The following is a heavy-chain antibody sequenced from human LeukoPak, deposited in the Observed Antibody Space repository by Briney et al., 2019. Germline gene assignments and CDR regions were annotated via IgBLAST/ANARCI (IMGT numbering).Heavy chain of an antibody. J-gene: IGHJ6*02. D-gene: IGHD2-8*01. CDR1: GYTLTELS. CDR3: ATGSLMVYAIPDGMDV. Sequence: ASVEVSCKVSGYTLTELSMHWVRQAPGKGLEWMGGFDPEDGETIYAQKFQGRVTMTEDTSTDTAYMELSSLRSEDTAAYYCATGSLMVYAIPDGMDVWGQGTTVTVSS. CDR2: FDPEDGET. V-gene: IGHV1-24*01.